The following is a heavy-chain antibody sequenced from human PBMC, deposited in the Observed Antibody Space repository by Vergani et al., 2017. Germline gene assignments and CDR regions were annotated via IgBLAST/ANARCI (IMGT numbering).Heavy chain of an antibody. CDR2: IDPSDSYT. V-gene: IGHV5-10-1*01. D-gene: IGHD2-15*01. J-gene: IGHJ4*02. Sequence: EVPLVQSGAEVKTPGESQSIFCRVSGYSFTSYWTSWVRQMPGKGLEWMGRIDPSDSYTNYSPSFQDHVTISADKSISTAYLQWSSLKASDTAMYYCARHFYCSGGSCYSYFYYWGQGTLVTVSS. CDR1: GYSFTSYW. CDR3: ARHFYCSGGSCYSYFYY.